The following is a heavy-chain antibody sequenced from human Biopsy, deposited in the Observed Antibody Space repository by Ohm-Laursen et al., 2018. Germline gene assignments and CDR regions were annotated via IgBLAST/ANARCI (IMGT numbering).Heavy chain of an antibody. CDR3: AKAGRGYIDY. D-gene: IGHD5-18*01. V-gene: IGHV3-30*18. Sequence: SLRLSCSASGFTFNNYGMQWVRQAPGKGLEWVAFIFYDGSNTYYADSVKGRFTISRDNSRDTLYLQMSSLRAEDTAVYYCAKAGRGYIDYWGQGTLVIVSP. CDR2: IFYDGSNT. J-gene: IGHJ4*02. CDR1: GFTFNNYG.